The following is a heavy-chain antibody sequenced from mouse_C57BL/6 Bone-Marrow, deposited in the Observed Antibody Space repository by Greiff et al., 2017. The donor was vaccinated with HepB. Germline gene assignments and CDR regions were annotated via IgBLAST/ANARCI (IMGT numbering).Heavy chain of an antibody. J-gene: IGHJ3*01. V-gene: IGHV5-2*01. CDR3: AGFYYGSSRPAWFAY. D-gene: IGHD1-1*01. Sequence: EVMLVESGGGLVQPGESLKLSCESNEYKFPSHDMSWVRKTPEKRLELVAAINSDGGSTYYPDTMERRFIISRDNTKKTLYLQMSSLRSEDTALYYWAGFYYGSSRPAWFAYWGQGTRVTVSA. CDR2: INSDGGST. CDR1: EYKFPSHD.